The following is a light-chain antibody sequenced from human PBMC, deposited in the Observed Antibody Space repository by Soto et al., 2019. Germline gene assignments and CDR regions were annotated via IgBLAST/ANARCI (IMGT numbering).Light chain of an antibody. Sequence: DIQMTQSPSTLSASVRDRVTITCRASQSISSWLAWYQQKPGKAPKLLIYKASSLESGVPSRFSGSGSGTEFTLTISSLQPDDFATYYCQQYNSYLGTFGPGTKVDIK. J-gene: IGKJ3*01. V-gene: IGKV1-5*03. CDR3: QQYNSYLGT. CDR1: QSISSW. CDR2: KAS.